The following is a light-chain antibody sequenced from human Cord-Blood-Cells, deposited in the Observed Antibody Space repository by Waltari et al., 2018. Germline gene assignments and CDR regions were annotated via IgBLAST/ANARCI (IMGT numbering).Light chain of an antibody. Sequence: SYVLTQPPSVSVAPGKTVRITCGGNNMGRKSVHWYQQKPGQTPVLVIYYDSDRPSGIPERFSGSNSGNTATLTISRVEAGDEADYYCQVWDSSSDHPYVFGTGTKVTVL. CDR1: NMGRKS. J-gene: IGLJ1*01. CDR3: QVWDSSSDHPYV. V-gene: IGLV3-21*04. CDR2: YDS.